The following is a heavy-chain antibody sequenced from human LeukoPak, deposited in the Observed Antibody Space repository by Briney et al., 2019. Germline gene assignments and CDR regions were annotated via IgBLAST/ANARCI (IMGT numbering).Heavy chain of an antibody. Sequence: GGSLRLSCAASGFTFSNYAMSWVRRAPGKGLEWVSSISVSGGNTYYADSVKGRFTISRDNSKNSLYLQMNSLRTEDTALYYCAKGGDDPFDYWGQGTLVTVSS. V-gene: IGHV3-23*01. J-gene: IGHJ4*02. CDR1: GFTFSNYA. CDR3: AKGGDDPFDY. CDR2: ISVSGGNT. D-gene: IGHD1-26*01.